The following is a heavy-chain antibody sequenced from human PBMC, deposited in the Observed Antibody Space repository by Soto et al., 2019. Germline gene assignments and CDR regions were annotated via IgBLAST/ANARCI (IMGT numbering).Heavy chain of an antibody. Sequence: QVQLVQSGAEVKNPGASVKVSCKTSGYTFTKYGVGWMRQAPGQGLEWMGWISGSSGNANYVEKVQGRITLTTDTSTSTAYIELRSLRSDDTAVYYCAREMAGLGGEYDYWGQGTLVTVSS. D-gene: IGHD3-16*01. CDR1: GYTFTKYG. V-gene: IGHV1-18*01. CDR3: AREMAGLGGEYDY. J-gene: IGHJ4*02. CDR2: ISGSSGNA.